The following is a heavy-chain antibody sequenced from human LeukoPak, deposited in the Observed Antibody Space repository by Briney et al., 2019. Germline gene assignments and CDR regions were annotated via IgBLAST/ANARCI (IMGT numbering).Heavy chain of an antibody. CDR2: IYYDGNT. Sequence: SETLSLTCTVSGGSISSYYWSWIRQPPGKGLEWIGYIYYDGNTNYNPSLKSRVTISLDTSKNQFSLEMSSVTAAHTAVYYCVRHVLFYYYYYMDVWGTGTTVTVSS. D-gene: IGHD3-10*01. CDR1: GGSISSYY. V-gene: IGHV4-59*08. J-gene: IGHJ6*03. CDR3: VRHVLFYYYYYMDV.